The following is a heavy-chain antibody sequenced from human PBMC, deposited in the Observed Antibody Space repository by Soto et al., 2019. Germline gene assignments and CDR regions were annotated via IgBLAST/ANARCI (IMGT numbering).Heavy chain of an antibody. CDR2: INPSGGST. Sequence: ASLKVSCKASGGTFSSYAISWVRQAPGRGLEWMGTINPSGGSTNYAQKFQDRVTMTRDTSTSTVYMELSSLRSEDTAVYYCARARGGNYAPFDYWGQGTPVTVSS. D-gene: IGHD1-7*01. V-gene: IGHV1-46*01. CDR1: GGTFSSYA. CDR3: ARARGGNYAPFDY. J-gene: IGHJ4*02.